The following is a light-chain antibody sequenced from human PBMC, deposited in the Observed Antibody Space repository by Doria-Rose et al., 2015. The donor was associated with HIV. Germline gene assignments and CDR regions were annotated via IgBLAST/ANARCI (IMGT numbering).Light chain of an antibody. V-gene: IGKV3-20*01. CDR2: DGS. Sequence: TQSPGTLSLSPGERATLSCRASQSFSSTYLARYQQKPGQAPSLLIYDGSTRATGISDRFSASVSGTDFTLTINRLEPEDFALYYCHQYGTSWTFGQGTKVEI. CDR3: HQYGTSWT. CDR1: QSFSSTY. J-gene: IGKJ1*01.